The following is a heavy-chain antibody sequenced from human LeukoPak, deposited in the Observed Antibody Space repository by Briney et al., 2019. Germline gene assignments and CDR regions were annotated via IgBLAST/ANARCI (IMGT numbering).Heavy chain of an antibody. D-gene: IGHD3-10*01. CDR3: AKDGYYYGSGSYKDPYYFDY. CDR1: GFTFSSYG. V-gene: IGHV3-30*18. Sequence: GRSLRLSCAASGFTFSSYGMHWVRQAPGKGLEWVAVISYDGSNKYYADSVKGRFTISRDNSKNTLYLQMSSLRAEDTAVYYCAKDGYYYGSGSYKDPYYFDYWGQGTLVTVSS. CDR2: ISYDGSNK. J-gene: IGHJ4*02.